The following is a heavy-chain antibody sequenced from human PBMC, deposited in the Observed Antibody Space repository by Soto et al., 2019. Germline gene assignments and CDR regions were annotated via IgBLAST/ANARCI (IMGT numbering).Heavy chain of an antibody. Sequence: QITLKESGPTLVKPTQTLTLTCTFSGFSLSTSGVGVGWIRQPPGKALEWLAVICWDDDKRYSPSLKSRLTITRDTSKNQVVLTMTAMDPVDTATYYCAHMDYGFYGMDVWGQGTTVTVSS. J-gene: IGHJ6*02. V-gene: IGHV2-5*02. CDR3: AHMDYGFYGMDV. D-gene: IGHD3-10*01. CDR2: ICWDDDK. CDR1: GFSLSTSGVG.